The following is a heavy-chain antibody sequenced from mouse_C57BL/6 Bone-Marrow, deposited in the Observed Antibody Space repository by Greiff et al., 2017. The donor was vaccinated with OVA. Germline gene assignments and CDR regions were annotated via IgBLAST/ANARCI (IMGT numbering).Heavy chain of an antibody. Sequence: EVKLVESGGGLVQPGGSMKLSCAASGFTFSDAWMDWVRQSPEKGLEWVAEIRNKANNHATYYAESVKGRFTISRDDSKSSVYLEMNSLRAEDTGIYYCTRHYGSRKGYAMDYWGQGTSVTVSS. CDR1: GFTFSDAW. J-gene: IGHJ4*01. CDR3: TRHYGSRKGYAMDY. CDR2: IRNKANNHAT. D-gene: IGHD1-1*01. V-gene: IGHV6-6*01.